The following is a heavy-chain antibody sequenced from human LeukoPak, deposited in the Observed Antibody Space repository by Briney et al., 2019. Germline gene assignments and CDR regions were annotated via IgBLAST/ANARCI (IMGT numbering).Heavy chain of an antibody. CDR2: INNSGST. CDR3: ATGPLAVAGTRDSEFDP. V-gene: IGHV4-34*01. Sequence: PSETLSRTCAVYGGSFSGYYWSWIRQPPGKGLEWIGEINNSGSTNYNPSLKSRVTISVDTSKNQFSLKLSSVPAADTAVYYCATGPLAVAGTRDSEFDPWGQGTLVTVSS. D-gene: IGHD6-19*01. J-gene: IGHJ5*02. CDR1: GGSFSGYY.